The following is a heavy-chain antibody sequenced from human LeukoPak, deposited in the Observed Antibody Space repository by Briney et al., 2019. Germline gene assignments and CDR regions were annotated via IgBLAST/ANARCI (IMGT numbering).Heavy chain of an antibody. Sequence: PGGSLRLSCAASGFTFSNAWMSWVRQAPGKGLEWVGRIKSKTDGGTTDYAAPVKGRFTISRDDSKNTLYLQMNSLKTEDTAVYYCGGYCSSTSCCFLDYWGQGTLVTVSS. D-gene: IGHD2-2*01. J-gene: IGHJ4*02. CDR2: IKSKTDGGTT. CDR3: GGYCSSTSCCFLDY. V-gene: IGHV3-15*01. CDR1: GFTFSNAW.